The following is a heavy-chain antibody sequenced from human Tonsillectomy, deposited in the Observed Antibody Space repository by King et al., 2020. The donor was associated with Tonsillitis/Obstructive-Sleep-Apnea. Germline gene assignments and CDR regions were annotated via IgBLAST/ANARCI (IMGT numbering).Heavy chain of an antibody. CDR2: INHSGST. CDR3: ARESTAYYDFWSGFWFDP. J-gene: IGHJ5*02. CDR1: GGSFSGYY. D-gene: IGHD3-3*01. V-gene: IGHV4-34*01. Sequence: VQLQQWGAGLLKPSETLSLTCAVYGGSFSGYYWSWIRQPPGKGLEWIGEINHSGSTNYNPSLKIRVTISVDTAKNQFSLKLSSVTAADTAVYYCARESTAYYDFWSGFWFDPWGQGTLVTVSS.